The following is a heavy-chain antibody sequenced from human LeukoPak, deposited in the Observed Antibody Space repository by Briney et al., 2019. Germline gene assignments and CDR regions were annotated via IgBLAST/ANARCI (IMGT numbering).Heavy chain of an antibody. CDR2: ILSDGSYE. CDR3: ARDLSWGYFDY. J-gene: IGHJ4*02. V-gene: IGHV3-30*02. D-gene: IGHD7-27*01. Sequence: GGSLRLSCATSGFSLSRNGMHWVRQAPGQGLEWVAFILSDGSYEYYADSVKGRFTISRDTSRNTLFLQMNSLRTEDTAVYYCARDLSWGYFDYWGQGTLVTVSS. CDR1: GFSLSRNG.